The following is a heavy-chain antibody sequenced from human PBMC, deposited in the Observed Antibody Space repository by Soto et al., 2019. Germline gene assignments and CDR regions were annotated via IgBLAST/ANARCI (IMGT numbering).Heavy chain of an antibody. CDR3: STMVIFDSSGNKGGY. CDR2: IKSKTDGGTT. D-gene: IGHD3-22*01. J-gene: IGHJ4*02. V-gene: IGHV3-15*07. Sequence: EVQLVESGGGVVKPGGSLRLSCAASGFTFNNAWMNWVRQAPGKGLEWVGRIKSKTDGGTTDYAAPVKGRFTISRDDSKNTLYLQMNSLKNEDTAVYYCSTMVIFDSSGNKGGYWGQGTLVTVSS. CDR1: GFTFNNAW.